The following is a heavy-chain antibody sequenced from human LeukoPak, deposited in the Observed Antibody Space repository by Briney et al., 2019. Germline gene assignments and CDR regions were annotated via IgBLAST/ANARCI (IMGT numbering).Heavy chain of an antibody. J-gene: IGHJ4*02. CDR1: GFTFSSYA. Sequence: GGSLRLSCSASGFTFSSYAMHWVRQAPGKGLEYVSAISSNGGSTYYADSVKGRFTISRDNAKNSSYLQMNSLRAEDTAVYYCATRIAAVGFDYWGQGTLVTVSS. D-gene: IGHD6-13*01. V-gene: IGHV3-64*04. CDR2: ISSNGGST. CDR3: ATRIAAVGFDY.